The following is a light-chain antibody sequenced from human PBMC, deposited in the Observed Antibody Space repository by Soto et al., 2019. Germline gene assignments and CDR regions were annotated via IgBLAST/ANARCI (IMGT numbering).Light chain of an antibody. CDR2: DAS. J-gene: IGKJ5*01. CDR3: QQYDNLVT. CDR1: QDISNY. Sequence: DIQMTQSPSSLSASVGDRVTITFQASQDISNYLNWYQQKPGKAPKLLIYDASNLGTGVPSRFSGSGSGTDFTFTISSLQPEDIATYYCQQYDNLVTFGQGTRLEIK. V-gene: IGKV1-33*01.